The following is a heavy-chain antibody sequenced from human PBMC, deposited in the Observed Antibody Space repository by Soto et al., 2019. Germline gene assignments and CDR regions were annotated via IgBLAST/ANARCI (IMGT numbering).Heavy chain of an antibody. CDR3: ARGGGTILAPLP. CDR2: INPNSGAT. D-gene: IGHD3-3*01. V-gene: IGHV1-2*02. Sequence: VKVSCKASGYTFTGYFIHWVRQAPGQGLEWMGWINPNSGATKYAQKFQGRVTMTRDTSISTAYMELTLLRSDDTAIYYCARGGGTILAPLPWGEGTLVTVSS. CDR1: GYTFTGYF. J-gene: IGHJ5*02.